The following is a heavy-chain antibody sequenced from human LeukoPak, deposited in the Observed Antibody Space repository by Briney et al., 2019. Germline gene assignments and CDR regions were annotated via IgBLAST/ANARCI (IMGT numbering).Heavy chain of an antibody. CDR1: GFTFDDYG. Sequence: GPGGSLRLSCAASGFTFDDYGMSWVRQAPGKGLEWVSGINWNGGSTGYADSVKGRFTISRDNAKNSLYLQMNSLRAEDTALYYCARGLKGGSYYDFWSGHVNAYYYMDVWGKGTTVTVSS. D-gene: IGHD3-3*01. J-gene: IGHJ6*03. CDR3: ARGLKGGSYYDFWSGHVNAYYYMDV. V-gene: IGHV3-20*04. CDR2: INWNGGST.